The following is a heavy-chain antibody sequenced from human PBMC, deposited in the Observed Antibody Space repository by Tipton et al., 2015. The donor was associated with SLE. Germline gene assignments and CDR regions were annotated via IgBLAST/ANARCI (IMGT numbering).Heavy chain of an antibody. D-gene: IGHD2-2*01. CDR3: ARAGCSSTSCYVAY. CDR2: INWNGGST. J-gene: IGHJ4*02. CDR1: GFTFDDYG. Sequence: SLRLSCAASGFTFDDYGMSWVRQAPGKGLEWVSGINWNGGSTGYADSVKGRFTISRDNAKNSLYLQMNSLRAEDTALYYCARAGCSSTSCYVAYWGQGTLVTVSS. V-gene: IGHV3-20*04.